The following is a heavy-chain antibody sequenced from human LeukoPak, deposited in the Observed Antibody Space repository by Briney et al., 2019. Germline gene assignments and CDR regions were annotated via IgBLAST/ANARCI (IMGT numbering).Heavy chain of an antibody. CDR1: GFTVSSNE. Sequence: GGSLRLSCAASGFTVSSNEMSWVRQAPGKGLEWVSSISGGSTYYADSRKGRFTISRDKSKNTLHLQMNSLRAEDTAEYYCARADCSGGSCYSWAYAFDIWGQGTMVTVSS. J-gene: IGHJ3*02. V-gene: IGHV3-38-3*01. D-gene: IGHD2-15*01. CDR2: ISGGST. CDR3: ARADCSGGSCYSWAYAFDI.